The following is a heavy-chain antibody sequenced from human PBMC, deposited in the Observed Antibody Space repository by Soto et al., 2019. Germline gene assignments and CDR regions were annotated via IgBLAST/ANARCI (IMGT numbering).Heavy chain of an antibody. CDR3: AHYNTVTKLFNY. J-gene: IGHJ4*02. V-gene: IGHV4-59*01. CDR2: IYYSGST. D-gene: IGHD4-17*01. CDR1: GGSISSYY. Sequence: SETLSLTCTVSGGSISSYYWSWIRQPPGKGLEWIGYIYYSGSTNYNPSLKSRVTISVDTSKNQFSLKLSSVTAADTAVYYCAHYNTVTKLFNYWGQGTLVTVSS.